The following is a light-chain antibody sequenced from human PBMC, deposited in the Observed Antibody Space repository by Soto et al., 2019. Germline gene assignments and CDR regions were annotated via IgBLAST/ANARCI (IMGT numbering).Light chain of an antibody. Sequence: SRCSRSLSHGKRATLSCSASQSLSSSQLAWYQQKPGQAPRLLIHDASSRATGISDRFTGSGSGTDFTLTITTLEPEDFAVYYCQQSAFPPRPFG. J-gene: IGKJ1*01. V-gene: IGKV3-20*01. CDR3: QQSAFPPRP. CDR2: DAS. CDR1: QSLSSSQ.